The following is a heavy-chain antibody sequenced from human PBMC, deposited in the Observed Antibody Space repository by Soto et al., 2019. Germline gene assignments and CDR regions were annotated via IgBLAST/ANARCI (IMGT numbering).Heavy chain of an antibody. CDR3: APRKSGSFNIGAFDI. V-gene: IGHV3-48*03. CDR1: GFSFSTYE. J-gene: IGHJ3*02. CDR2: ISKNGIDI. Sequence: PGGSLRLSCAASGFSFSTYEMNWVRQAPGKGLEWVSYISKNGIDIYYADSVKGRFTISRDNANNSLFLQMNSLRVEDTAVYYCAPRKSGSFNIGAFDIWGQGTVVTVSS. D-gene: IGHD3-10*01.